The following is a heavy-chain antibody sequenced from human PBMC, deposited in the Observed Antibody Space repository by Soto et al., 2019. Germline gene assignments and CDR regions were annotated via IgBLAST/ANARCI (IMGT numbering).Heavy chain of an antibody. Sequence: QVQLQESGPGLVKPSQTLTFPGPVPGASFTIGAFSWVWAPQPPGKGLQWIGYIYYTGAAYYNPALKSRVVISLDPSANQFSLSLTSLTAADTAVYYCASGTFNDISFDSWGQGRLVTVSS. CDR1: GASFTIGAFS. CDR3: ASGTFNDISFDS. V-gene: IGHV4-31*02. CDR2: IYYTGAA. D-gene: IGHD2-21*01. J-gene: IGHJ4*02.